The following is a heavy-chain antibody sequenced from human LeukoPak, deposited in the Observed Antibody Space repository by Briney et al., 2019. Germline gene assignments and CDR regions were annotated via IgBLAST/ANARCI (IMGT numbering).Heavy chain of an antibody. J-gene: IGHJ4*02. CDR1: GFTFTSYA. CDR3: AKDYTSGWKDFDT. V-gene: IGHV3-23*01. D-gene: IGHD6-19*01. Sequence: PGGSLRLSCQASGFTFTSYAMGWARQPPGKGLEWFSAISGSGGTTYYADFVKGRFTITRHNSKTTVYLQINTLRAKDTAIYYCAKDYTSGWKDFDTWGQGALVSVSS. CDR2: ISGSGGTT.